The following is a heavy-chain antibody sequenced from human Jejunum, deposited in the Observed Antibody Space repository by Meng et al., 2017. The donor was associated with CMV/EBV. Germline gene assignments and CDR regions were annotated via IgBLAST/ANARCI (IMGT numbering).Heavy chain of an antibody. CDR2: IIPILDIG. J-gene: IGHJ4*02. D-gene: IGHD3-10*01. Sequence: GGTFSSAALTGVRQAPGQGLEWMGGIIPILDIGNYAQKFQGRVTITADKFTGTAYMELSSLRSDDTAVYYCASDYYGSGTPPHSWGQGTLVTVSS. CDR1: GGTFSSAA. V-gene: IGHV1-69*10. CDR3: ASDYYGSGTPPHS.